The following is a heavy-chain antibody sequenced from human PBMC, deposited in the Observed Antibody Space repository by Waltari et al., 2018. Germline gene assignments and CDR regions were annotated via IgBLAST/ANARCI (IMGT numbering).Heavy chain of an antibody. CDR3: ARDSVSCSGGSCYQFFQP. Sequence: QVQLQESGPGLVKPSQTLSLTCTVPGGSVTSRDYYWPWIRQPPGKGLEWIGYNYYSGSTYYTPSLKSRVTISIDTSKNQFSLELNSVTAADTAVYYCARDSVSCSGGSCYQFFQPWGQGTLVTVSS. CDR2: NYYSGST. CDR1: GGSVTSRDYY. D-gene: IGHD2-15*01. J-gene: IGHJ1*01. V-gene: IGHV4-30-4*08.